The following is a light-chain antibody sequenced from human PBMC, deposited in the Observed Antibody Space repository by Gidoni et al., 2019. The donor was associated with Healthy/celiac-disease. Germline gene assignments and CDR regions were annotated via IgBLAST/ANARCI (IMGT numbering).Light chain of an antibody. CDR3: GTWDSSLSARV. CDR1: SSNIGNNY. Sequence: QSVLTQPPSVSAAPGQKVTISCSGSSSNIGNNYVSWYQQLPGTAPKLLIYDNNKRPSGIPDLVSGAKSGTSATLGITGLQTGDEADYYCGTWDSSLSARVFGGGTKLTVL. V-gene: IGLV1-51*01. CDR2: DNN. J-gene: IGLJ3*02.